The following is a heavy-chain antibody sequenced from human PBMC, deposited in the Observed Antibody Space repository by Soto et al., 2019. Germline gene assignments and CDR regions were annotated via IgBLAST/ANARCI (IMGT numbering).Heavy chain of an antibody. Sequence: GGSLRLSCAASGFTFSSYSMNWVRQAPGKGLEWVSSISSSSSYIYYADSVKGRFTISRDNAKNSLYLQMNSLRAEDTAVYYCARVRVTDYQNYYYYGMDVWGQGTTVTVSS. CDR2: ISSSSSYI. CDR3: ARVRVTDYQNYYYYGMDV. CDR1: GFTFSSYS. J-gene: IGHJ6*02. V-gene: IGHV3-21*01. D-gene: IGHD4-17*01.